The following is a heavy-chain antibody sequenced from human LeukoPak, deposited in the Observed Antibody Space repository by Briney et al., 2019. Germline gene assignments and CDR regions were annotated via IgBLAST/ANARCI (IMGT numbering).Heavy chain of an antibody. CDR3: ARGVGYGDYNAFDI. D-gene: IGHD4-17*01. CDR1: GGSISSYY. V-gene: IGHV4-59*12. CDR2: IHYSGST. J-gene: IGHJ3*02. Sequence: NPSETLSLTCSVSGGSISSYYWSWIRQPPGKGLECIGYIHYSGSTNYNPSLKSRVTISVDRSKNQFSLKLSSVTAADTAVYYCARGVGYGDYNAFDIWGQGTMVTVSS.